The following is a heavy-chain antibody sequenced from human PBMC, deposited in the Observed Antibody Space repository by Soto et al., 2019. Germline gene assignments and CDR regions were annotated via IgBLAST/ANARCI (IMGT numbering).Heavy chain of an antibody. CDR2: LSGNSGTT. CDR1: GFTFSSYA. D-gene: IGHD3-3*01. V-gene: IGHV3-23*01. J-gene: IGHJ4*02. Sequence: EVQLLESGGALVQPGGSLRLSCAASGFTFSSYAMTWVRQAPGKGLEWVSALSGNSGTTYSADPVKGRFTISRDNSRNTLYLQMSSLRANETALYYCAKGSKFTIFSANDSWGQGTLVTVSS. CDR3: AKGSKFTIFSANDS.